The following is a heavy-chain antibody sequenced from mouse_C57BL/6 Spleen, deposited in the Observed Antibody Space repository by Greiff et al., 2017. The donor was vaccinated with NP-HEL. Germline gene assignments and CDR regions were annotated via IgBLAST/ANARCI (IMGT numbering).Heavy chain of an antibody. CDR3: ARGPLYDGYYPYFDY. V-gene: IGHV1-80*01. CDR1: GYAFSSYW. CDR2: LYPGDGDT. Sequence: VQLQQSGAELVKPGASVKISCKASGYAFSSYWMNWVKQRPGKGLEWIGQLYPGDGDTNYNGKFKGKATLTADKSSSTAYMQLSSLTSEDSAVYFCARGPLYDGYYPYFDYWGQGTTLTVSS. D-gene: IGHD2-3*01. J-gene: IGHJ2*01.